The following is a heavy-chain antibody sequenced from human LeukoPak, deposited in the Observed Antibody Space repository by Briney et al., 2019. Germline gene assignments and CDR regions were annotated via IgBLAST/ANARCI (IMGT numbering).Heavy chain of an antibody. CDR3: ARDKWLEQLAYYLDS. CDR1: GFTFRRFG. V-gene: IGHV3-30*06. CDR2: TSFGEQTK. D-gene: IGHD1-1*01. Sequence: GGPLRLSCAACGFTFRRFGMHWLRQAPGKGVEWVAATSFGEQTKSYAEFVRGRFTFSSDNSLDTLYLHMNSLRPEDTALCYCARDKWLEQLAYYLDSWGNGTLVTVSS. J-gene: IGHJ4*01.